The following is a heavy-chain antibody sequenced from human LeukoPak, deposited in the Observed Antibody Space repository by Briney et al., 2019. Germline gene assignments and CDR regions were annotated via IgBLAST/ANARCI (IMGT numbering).Heavy chain of an antibody. CDR3: ARPIEPRPYYYYMDV. V-gene: IGHV4-34*01. CDR1: GGSFSGYY. D-gene: IGHD5-24*01. CDR2: INHSGST. Sequence: SETLSLTCAVYGGSFSGYYWSWIRQPPGKGLEWIGEINHSGSTNYNPSLKSRVTISVDTSKNQFSLKLSSVTAADTAVYYCARPIEPRPYYYYMDVWGKGTTVTVSS. J-gene: IGHJ6*03.